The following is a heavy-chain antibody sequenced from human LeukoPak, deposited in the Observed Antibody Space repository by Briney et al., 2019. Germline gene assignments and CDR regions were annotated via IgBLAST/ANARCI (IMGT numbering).Heavy chain of an antibody. Sequence: PSETLSLTCTVSGGSISSGDYYWSWIRQPPGKGLEWIGYIYYSGSTYYNPSLKSRVTISVDTSKNQFSLKLSSVTAADTAVHYCARGVFDGIWGIYPQATNWFDPWGQGTLVTVSS. D-gene: IGHD7-27*01. V-gene: IGHV4-30-4*01. CDR3: ARGVFDGIWGIYPQATNWFDP. CDR2: IYYSGST. J-gene: IGHJ5*02. CDR1: GGSISSGDYY.